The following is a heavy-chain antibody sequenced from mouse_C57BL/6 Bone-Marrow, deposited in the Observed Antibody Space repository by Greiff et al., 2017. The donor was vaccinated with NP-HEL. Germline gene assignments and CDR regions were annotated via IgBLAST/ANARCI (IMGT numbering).Heavy chain of an antibody. CDR3: ARNLIYYYGSSSYYYAMDY. D-gene: IGHD1-1*01. CDR2: ISSGSSTI. J-gene: IGHJ4*01. Sequence: DVQLVESGGGLVKPGGSLKLSCAASGFTFSDYGMHWVRQAPEKGLEWVAYISSGSSTIYYADTVKGRFTISRDNAKNTLFLQMTSLRSEDTAMYYCARNLIYYYGSSSYYYAMDYWGQGTSVTVSS. CDR1: GFTFSDYG. V-gene: IGHV5-17*01.